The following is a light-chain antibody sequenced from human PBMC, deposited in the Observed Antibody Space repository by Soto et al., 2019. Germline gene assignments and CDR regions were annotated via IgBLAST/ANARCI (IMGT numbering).Light chain of an antibody. Sequence: VLTQSPGTLSLSPGERATLFCRASQTVTNNYIAWYQQKPGQPPRLLIDDASRRASGIPDRFSGSGSGTDFTLTISRLEPEDFAVYYCQQCATSPLTFGQGTKV. CDR2: DAS. CDR1: QTVTNNY. CDR3: QQCATSPLT. V-gene: IGKV3-20*01. J-gene: IGKJ1*01.